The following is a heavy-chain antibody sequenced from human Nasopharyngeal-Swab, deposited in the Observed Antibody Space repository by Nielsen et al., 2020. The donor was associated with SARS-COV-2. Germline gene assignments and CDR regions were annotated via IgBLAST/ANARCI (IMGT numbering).Heavy chain of an antibody. CDR3: ARATDGSGSYYQLTYYYYGMDV. CDR2: IWYDGSNK. V-gene: IGHV3-33*01. J-gene: IGHJ6*02. CDR1: GFTFSSYG. Sequence: LSLTCAASGFTFSSYGMHWVRQAPGKGLEWVAVIWYDGSNKYYADSVKGRFTISRDNAKNTLYLQMNSLRAEDTAVYYCARATDGSGSYYQLTYYYYGMDVWGQGTTVTVSS. D-gene: IGHD3-10*01.